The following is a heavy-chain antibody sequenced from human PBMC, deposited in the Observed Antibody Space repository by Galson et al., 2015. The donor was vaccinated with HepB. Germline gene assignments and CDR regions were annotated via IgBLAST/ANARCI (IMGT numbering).Heavy chain of an antibody. D-gene: IGHD4-17*01. CDR2: ITGASII. V-gene: IGHV3-21*01. J-gene: IGHJ3*02. CDR1: GFTFSSYS. CDR3: ARGDYGAGRGVLDI. Sequence: SLRLSCAASGFTFSSYSMNWVRQAPGKGLEWVSSITGASIIYYADSVRGRFTISRDNDESSLYLQMNSLRAEDTAVYFCARGDYGAGRGVLDIWGQGTMVTVSS.